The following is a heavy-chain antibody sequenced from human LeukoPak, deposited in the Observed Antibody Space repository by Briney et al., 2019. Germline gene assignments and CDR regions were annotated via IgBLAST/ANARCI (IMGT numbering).Heavy chain of an antibody. V-gene: IGHV3-64D*09. CDR2: ISRNGGST. CDR1: GFTFSSFA. CDR3: VKDLRSDFMGVLSRYLSY. D-gene: IGHD2/OR15-2a*01. Sequence: GSLRLSCSASGFTFSSFAMHWVRQPPGKGLEYVAAISRNGGSTYYADSVKGRFTISRDNSKSTLYLQMSSLRAEDTAVYLCVKDLRSDFMGVLSRYLSYWGQGTLVTVSS. J-gene: IGHJ4*01.